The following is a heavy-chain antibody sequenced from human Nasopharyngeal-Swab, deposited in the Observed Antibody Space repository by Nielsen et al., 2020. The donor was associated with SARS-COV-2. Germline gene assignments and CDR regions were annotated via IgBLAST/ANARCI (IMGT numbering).Heavy chain of an antibody. D-gene: IGHD3-10*01. CDR1: GGSISSSSYY. Sequence: SETLSLTCTVSGGSISSSSYYWSWIRQPPGKGLECIGYIYYSGSTNYNPSLKSRVTISVDTSKNQFTLKLSSVTAADTAVYYCARVWITMVRGVIIETDESKYYFDYWGQGTLVTVSS. V-gene: IGHV4-61*01. J-gene: IGHJ4*02. CDR2: IYYSGST. CDR3: ARVWITMVRGVIIETDESKYYFDY.